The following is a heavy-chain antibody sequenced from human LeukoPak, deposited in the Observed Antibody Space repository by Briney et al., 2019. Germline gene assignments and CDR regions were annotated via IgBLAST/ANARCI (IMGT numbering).Heavy chain of an antibody. CDR3: ARDMAAAGTKNWFDP. CDR1: GFTFSDYA. D-gene: IGHD6-13*01. Sequence: PGGSLRLSCVASGFTFSDYAMNWVRQAPGKGLEWIGSIYYSGSTYYNPSLKSRVTISVDTSKNQFSLKLSSVTAADTAVYYCARDMAAAGTKNWFDPWGQGTLVTVSS. CDR2: IYYSGST. J-gene: IGHJ5*02. V-gene: IGHV4-38-2*02.